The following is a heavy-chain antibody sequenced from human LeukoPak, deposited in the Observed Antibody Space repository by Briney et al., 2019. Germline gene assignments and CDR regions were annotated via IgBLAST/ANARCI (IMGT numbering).Heavy chain of an antibody. CDR3: ARDREEQWLFPGEGHFDY. J-gene: IGHJ4*02. D-gene: IGHD6-19*01. CDR2: IIPIFGTA. CDR1: GGTFSSYA. V-gene: IGHV1-69*13. Sequence: SVKVSCKASGGTFSSYAISWVRQAPGQGLEWMGGIIPIFGTANYAQKFQGRVTITADESTSTAYMELSSLRSEDTAVYYCARDREEQWLFPGEGHFDYWGQGTLVTVSS.